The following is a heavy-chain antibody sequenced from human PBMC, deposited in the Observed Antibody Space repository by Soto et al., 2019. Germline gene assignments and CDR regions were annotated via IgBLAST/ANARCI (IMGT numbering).Heavy chain of an antibody. CDR2: ISNNGAHT. J-gene: IGHJ6*03. D-gene: IGHD6-13*01. Sequence: EAQLVESGGGLVQPGGSLRLSCAASGFTFSNYEMHWVRQAPGKGLEYVSGISNNGAHTDYAKSVKGRFTISRDNSENTLYLQMGRLRAEDMALYYCARRGHGSRWPNVYMDVWGKGTTVTVSS. CDR3: ARRGHGSRWPNVYMDV. V-gene: IGHV3-64*01. CDR1: GFTFSNYE.